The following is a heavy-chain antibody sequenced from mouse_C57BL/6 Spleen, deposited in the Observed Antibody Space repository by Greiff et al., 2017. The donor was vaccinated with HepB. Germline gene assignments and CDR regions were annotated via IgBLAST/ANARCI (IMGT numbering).Heavy chain of an antibody. V-gene: IGHV1-80*01. CDR2: INPGDGDT. Sequence: VQLQQSGAELVKPGASVKISCKASGYAFSSYWMNWVKQRPGKGLEWIGQINPGDGDTNYNGKFKGKATLTADKSSSTAYMQLSSLTSEDSAVYCCARSNYSNLYAMDYWGQGTSVTVSS. D-gene: IGHD2-5*01. CDR1: GYAFSSYW. J-gene: IGHJ4*01. CDR3: ARSNYSNLYAMDY.